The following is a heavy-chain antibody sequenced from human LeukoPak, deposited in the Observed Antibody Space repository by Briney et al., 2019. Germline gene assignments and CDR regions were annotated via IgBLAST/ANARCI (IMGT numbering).Heavy chain of an antibody. J-gene: IGHJ4*02. V-gene: IGHV5-51*01. D-gene: IGHD6-19*01. CDR1: GYSLTSYC. CDR2: IYPGGSDT. CDR3: ARLRIAVDGTQEFDY. Sequence: GESPKISFKGFGYSLTSYCIGLGPQLPGKGVEWVGIIYPGGSDTRYRPSFEGQVTISPDKSISTAYLQWSSLKASDTDMYYCARLRIAVDGTQEFDYWGQGTLVTVSS.